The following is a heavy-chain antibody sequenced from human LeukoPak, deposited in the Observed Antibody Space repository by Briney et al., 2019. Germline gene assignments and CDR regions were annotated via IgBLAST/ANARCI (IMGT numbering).Heavy chain of an antibody. V-gene: IGHV1-2*02. Sequence: ASVTVSCKASGYTFTGYYMHWVRQAPGQGLEWMGWINPNSGGTNYAQKFQGRVTMTRDTSISTAYMELSRLRSDDTAVYYCARVIYSSSWLDYWGQGTLVTVSS. CDR1: GYTFTGYY. J-gene: IGHJ4*02. CDR2: INPNSGGT. CDR3: ARVIYSSSWLDY. D-gene: IGHD6-13*01.